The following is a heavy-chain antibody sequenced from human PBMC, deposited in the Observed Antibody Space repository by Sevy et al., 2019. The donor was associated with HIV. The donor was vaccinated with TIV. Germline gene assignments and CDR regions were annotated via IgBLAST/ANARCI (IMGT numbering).Heavy chain of an antibody. CDR3: AREAYYYDSREENWFDP. J-gene: IGHJ5*02. D-gene: IGHD3-22*01. CDR2: IKQDGSEA. CDR1: GFNFRNFW. Sequence: GGSLRLSCVASGFNFRNFWMSWVRQAPGKGLECVADIKQDGSEAYYVDSVKGRFTISRDNAKNSLYLQMNSLRDEDTAVYYCAREAYYYDSREENWFDPWGQGTLVTVSS. V-gene: IGHV3-7*01.